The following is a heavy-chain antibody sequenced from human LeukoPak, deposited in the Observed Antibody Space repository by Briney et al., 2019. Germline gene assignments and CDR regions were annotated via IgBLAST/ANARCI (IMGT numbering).Heavy chain of an antibody. J-gene: IGHJ6*02. CDR3: ARPHPRTVFGVFSYYYGMDV. CDR1: GFTFRSYS. V-gene: IGHV3-21*01. Sequence: GGSLRLSCAASGFTFRSYSMNWVRQAPGKGLEWVSSISSSSTYIYYADSVKGRFIISRDNAENSLYLQMNSLRAEDTAVYYCARPHPRTVFGVFSYYYGMDVWGQGTTVTVSS. CDR2: ISSSSTYI. D-gene: IGHD3-3*01.